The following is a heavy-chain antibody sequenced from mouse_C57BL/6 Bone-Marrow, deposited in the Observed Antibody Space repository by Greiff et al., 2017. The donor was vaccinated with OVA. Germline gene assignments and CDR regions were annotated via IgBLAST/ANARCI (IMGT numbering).Heavy chain of an antibody. V-gene: IGHV5-6*01. CDR3: ARLYYGNFYFDY. CDR1: GFTFSSYG. CDR2: ISSGGSYT. J-gene: IGHJ2*01. Sequence: EVQVVESGGDLVKPGGSLKLSCAASGFTFSSYGMSWVRQTPDKRLEWVATISSGGSYTYYPDSVKGRFTISRDNAKNTLYLQMSSLKSEDTAMYYCARLYYGNFYFDYWGQGTTLTVSS. D-gene: IGHD2-1*01.